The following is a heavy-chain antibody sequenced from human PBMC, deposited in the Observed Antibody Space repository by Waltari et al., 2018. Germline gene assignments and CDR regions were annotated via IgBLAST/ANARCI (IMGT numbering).Heavy chain of an antibody. J-gene: IGHJ4*02. V-gene: IGHV5-51*03. CDR1: GYSFTSYL. D-gene: IGHD3-10*01. CDR3: ARRGSLTGSGSYSAGY. Sequence: EVQLVQSGAEVKKPGESPKISCKGSGYSFTSYLIGWVRQMPGKGLEWMGIIYPGYSDTRYSPSFQGQVTISADKSISTAYLQWSSLKASDTAMYYCARRGSLTGSGSYSAGYWGQGTLVTVSS. CDR2: IYPGYSDT.